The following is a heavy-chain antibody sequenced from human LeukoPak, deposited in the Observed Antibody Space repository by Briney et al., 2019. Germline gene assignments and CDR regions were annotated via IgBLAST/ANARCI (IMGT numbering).Heavy chain of an antibody. V-gene: IGHV4-31*03. D-gene: IGHD2/OR15-2a*01. CDR1: GGSISGGGFY. Sequence: PQTLSLTCIVSGGSISGGGFYWSWLRLHPGKGLVWLAYIYDNGSTYYNPSLKSRLITSIDTSKNQFSLQLSSVTAADTALYFCARGPTLQDAFDIWGQGTLVTVSS. CDR2: IYDNGST. J-gene: IGHJ3*02. CDR3: ARGPTLQDAFDI.